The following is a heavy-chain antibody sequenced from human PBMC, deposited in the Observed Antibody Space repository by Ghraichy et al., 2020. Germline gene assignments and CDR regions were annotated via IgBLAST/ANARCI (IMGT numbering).Heavy chain of an antibody. J-gene: IGHJ4*01. Sequence: GESLNISCTASGFALSSYWMSWVRQIPGKRLEWVANIDNDGSRKYYMDSVKGRFTISRDNAKNSLFLQMDSLRVEDTAVYYCARDLAATNGPGDNWGHGTLVSVSS. D-gene: IGHD3-10*01. CDR2: IDNDGSRK. V-gene: IGHV3-7*04. CDR1: GFALSSYW. CDR3: ARDLAATNGPGDN.